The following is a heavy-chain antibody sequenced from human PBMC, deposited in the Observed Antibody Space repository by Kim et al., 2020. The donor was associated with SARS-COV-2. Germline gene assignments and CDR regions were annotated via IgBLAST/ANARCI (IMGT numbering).Heavy chain of an antibody. D-gene: IGHD3-22*01. V-gene: IGHV3-21*01. CDR2: ISSSSSYI. CDR3: ARGPYWVYDSSGYYSGAAFDI. J-gene: IGHJ3*02. Sequence: GGSLRLSCAASGFTFSSYSMNWVRQAPGKGLEWVSSISSSSSYIYYADSVKGRFTISRDNAKNSLYLQMNSLRAEDTAVYYCARGPYWVYDSSGYYSGAAFDIWGQGTMVTVSS. CDR1: GFTFSSYS.